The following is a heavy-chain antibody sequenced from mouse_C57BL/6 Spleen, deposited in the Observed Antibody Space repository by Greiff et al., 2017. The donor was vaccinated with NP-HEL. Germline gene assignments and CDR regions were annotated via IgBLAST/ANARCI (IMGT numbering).Heavy chain of an antibody. D-gene: IGHD1-1*01. Sequence: VMLVESGPGLVQPSQSLSITCTVSGFSLTSYGVHWVRQSPGKGLEWLGVIWSGGSTDYNAAFISRLSISKDNSKSQVFFKMNSLQADDTAIYYCARSTTVVDDYAMDYWGQGTSVTVSS. V-gene: IGHV2-2*01. CDR1: GFSLTSYG. CDR2: IWSGGST. CDR3: ARSTTVVDDYAMDY. J-gene: IGHJ4*01.